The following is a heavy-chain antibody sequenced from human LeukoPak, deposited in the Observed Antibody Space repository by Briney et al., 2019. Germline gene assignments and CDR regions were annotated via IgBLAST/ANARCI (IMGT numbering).Heavy chain of an antibody. Sequence: GGSLRLSCTTSGFTFSSYWMSWVRQAPGKGLEWVANIKQDGSEKYYVDSVKGRFTISRDNAKNSLYLQMNSLRAEDTAVYYCARTLYYYDSSGYQPAPYYYYYYYMDVWGKGTTVTVSS. CDR1: GFTFSSYW. CDR2: IKQDGSEK. J-gene: IGHJ6*03. D-gene: IGHD3-22*01. CDR3: ARTLYYYDSSGYQPAPYYYYYYYMDV. V-gene: IGHV3-7*03.